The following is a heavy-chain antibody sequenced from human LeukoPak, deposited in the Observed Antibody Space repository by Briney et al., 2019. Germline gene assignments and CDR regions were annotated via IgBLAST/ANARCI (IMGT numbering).Heavy chain of an antibody. Sequence: GESLKISCKGSGYRFTNYWIGWVRQMPGKGLEWMGIIYPGDSETRYSPSFQGQVTISADKSISTAYLQWSSLKASDTAMYYCATARPHRGFDIWGQGTMVTGSS. CDR2: IYPGDSET. J-gene: IGHJ3*02. V-gene: IGHV5-51*01. CDR3: ATARPHRGFDI. CDR1: GYRFTNYW.